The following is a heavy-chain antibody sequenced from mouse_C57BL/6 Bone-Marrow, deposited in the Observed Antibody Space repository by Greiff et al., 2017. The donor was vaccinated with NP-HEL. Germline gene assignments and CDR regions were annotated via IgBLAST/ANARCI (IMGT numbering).Heavy chain of an antibody. D-gene: IGHD4-1*01. CDR2: IYPRSGNT. CDR1: GYTFTSYG. CDR3: ATKQRTVYYFDY. V-gene: IGHV1-81*01. J-gene: IGHJ2*01. Sequence: QVQLKQSGAELARPGASVKLSCKASGYTFTSYGISWVKQRTGQGLEWIGEIYPRSGNTYYNEKFKGKATLTADKSSSTAYMELRSLTSEDSAVYFCATKQRTVYYFDYWGQGTTLTVSS.